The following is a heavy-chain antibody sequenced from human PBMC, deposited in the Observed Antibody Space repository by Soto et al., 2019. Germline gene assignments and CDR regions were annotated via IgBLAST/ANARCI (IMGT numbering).Heavy chain of an antibody. J-gene: IGHJ5*02. CDR3: ARDLGIASHNWFDP. CDR2: IEYSGSP. D-gene: IGHD6-13*01. V-gene: IGHV4-30-4*01. Sequence: SETLSLTCTVSGDSISRADHYWSWIRQSPGKGLEWIGYIEYSGSPYYNPSLRSRVSISLDTSKNQFSLELSSVTAADVAVYYCARDLGIASHNWFDPWGQGTLVTVSS. CDR1: GDSISRADHY.